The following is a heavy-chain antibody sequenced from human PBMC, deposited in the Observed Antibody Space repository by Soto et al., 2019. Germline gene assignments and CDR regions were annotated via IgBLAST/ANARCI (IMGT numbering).Heavy chain of an antibody. J-gene: IGHJ4*02. CDR2: IYHSGST. V-gene: IGHV4-4*02. D-gene: IGHD3-9*01. CDR3: ARNPYYDILTGYFRYFDY. CDR1: GGSISSSNW. Sequence: QVQLQESGPGLVKPSGTLSLTCAVSGGSISSSNWWSWVRQPPGKGLEWIGEIYHSGSTNYNPSLKSRVTISVDKSKNQFSLKLSSVTAADTAVYYCARNPYYDILTGYFRYFDYWGQGTLVTVSS.